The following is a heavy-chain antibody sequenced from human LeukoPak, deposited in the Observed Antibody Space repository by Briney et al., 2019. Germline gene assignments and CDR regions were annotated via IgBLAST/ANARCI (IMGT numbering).Heavy chain of an antibody. V-gene: IGHV3-66*01. CDR3: ARDPPAVRTNTYA. CDR2: IYSGGDT. D-gene: IGHD1-7*01. J-gene: IGHJ5*02. Sequence: GGSLRLSCAASGFTISNNYMNWVRQAPGKGLEWVSLIYSGGDTYYADSVKGRFTISRDHSKNTLYLQMNSLRVEDTAVYYCARDPPAVRTNTYAWGQGTMVTVSS. CDR1: GFTISNNY.